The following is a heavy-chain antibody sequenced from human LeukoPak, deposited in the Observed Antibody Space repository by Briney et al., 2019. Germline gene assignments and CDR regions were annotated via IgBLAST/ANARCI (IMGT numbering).Heavy chain of an antibody. CDR1: GFTFSSYG. CDR2: ISGSGGST. CDR3: AREGGSSSWYVETFFDY. V-gene: IGHV3-23*01. D-gene: IGHD6-13*01. J-gene: IGHJ4*02. Sequence: GGSLRLSCAASGFTFSSYGMSWVRQAPGKGLEWVSAISGSGGSTYYADSVKGRFTISRDNAKNSLYLQMNSLRAEDTAVYYCAREGGSSSWYVETFFDYWGQGTLVTVSS.